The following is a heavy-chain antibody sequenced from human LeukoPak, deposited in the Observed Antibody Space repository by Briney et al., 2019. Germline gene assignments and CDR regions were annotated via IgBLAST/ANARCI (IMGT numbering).Heavy chain of an antibody. Sequence: GGSLRLSCAASGFTFSSYSMNWVRQAPGKGLEWVSSISSSSSYIYYADSVKGRLTISRDNAKNSLYLQMNSLRAGDTAVYYCVREARGYHYTYFDYWGQGTLVTVSS. D-gene: IGHD5-18*01. V-gene: IGHV3-21*01. CDR1: GFTFSSYS. CDR3: VREARGYHYTYFDY. CDR2: ISSSSSYI. J-gene: IGHJ4*02.